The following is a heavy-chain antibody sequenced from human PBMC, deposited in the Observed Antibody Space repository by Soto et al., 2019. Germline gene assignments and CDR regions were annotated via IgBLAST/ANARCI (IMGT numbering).Heavy chain of an antibody. Sequence: GGSLRLSCAASGFTFSSYGMHWVRQAPGKGLEWVAVISYDGSNKYYADSVKGRFTISRDNSKNTLYLQMNSLRAEDTAVYYCAKTHSRSFDYWGQGTLVTVSS. CDR3: AKTHSRSFDY. D-gene: IGHD6-6*01. V-gene: IGHV3-30*18. J-gene: IGHJ4*02. CDR2: ISYDGSNK. CDR1: GFTFSSYG.